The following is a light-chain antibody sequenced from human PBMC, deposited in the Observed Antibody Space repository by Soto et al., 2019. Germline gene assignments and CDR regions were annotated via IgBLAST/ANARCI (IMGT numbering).Light chain of an antibody. V-gene: IGKV3-20*01. CDR2: GAS. Sequence: EIVLTQSPGTLSLSPGERATLSCRASQSVSSSYLAWYQQKPGQAPRLIVYGASIRATGIPDRFSGSGSGTDFTLTISRLDPEDFAVYYCQQYGSSPLTFSGGTKVDIK. CDR3: QQYGSSPLT. J-gene: IGKJ4*01. CDR1: QSVSSSY.